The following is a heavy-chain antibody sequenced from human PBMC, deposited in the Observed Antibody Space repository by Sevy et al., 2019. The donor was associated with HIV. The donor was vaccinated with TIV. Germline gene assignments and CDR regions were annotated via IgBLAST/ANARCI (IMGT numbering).Heavy chain of an antibody. CDR2: IRSKLYGGTT. CDR3: SRDRYGSQSYAADH. Sequence: GGSLRLSCSASGFSFDNYVMNWFRQAPGKGLEWVGFIRSKLYGGTTEYAASVKGRLNISRDDSKSIAYLQMNSLKTEDSGVYYCSRDRYGSQSYAADHWGQGTLVTVSS. V-gene: IGHV3-49*03. D-gene: IGHD3-10*01. J-gene: IGHJ5*02. CDR1: GFSFDNYV.